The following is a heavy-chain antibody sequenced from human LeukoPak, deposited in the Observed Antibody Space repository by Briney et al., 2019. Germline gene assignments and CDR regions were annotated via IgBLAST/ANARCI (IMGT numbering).Heavy chain of an antibody. V-gene: IGHV4-59*01. CDR3: AREARDDFWSGQRGYGMDV. CDR2: IYYSGST. J-gene: IGHJ6*02. CDR1: GGSISSYY. D-gene: IGHD3-3*01. Sequence: KTSETLSLTCTVSGGSISSYYWSWIRQPPGKGLEWIGYIYYSGSTNYSPSLKSRVTISVDTSKNQFSLKLSSVTAADTAVYYCAREARDDFWSGQRGYGMDVWGQGTTVTVSS.